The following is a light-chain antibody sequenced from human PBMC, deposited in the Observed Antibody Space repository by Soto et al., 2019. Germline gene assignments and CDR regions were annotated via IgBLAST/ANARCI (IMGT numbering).Light chain of an antibody. J-gene: IGKJ4*01. CDR2: GAS. CDR1: QSIRNN. Sequence: EIHMTQSPSSLSASVGDRVTITCRTSQSIRNNLNWYQQKPGRAPELLIYGASTLQSGVPSRFSGSGSGTEFTLTVSSLQPEDFATYYCQQGNTTPFTFGGGTKVDIK. V-gene: IGKV1-39*01. CDR3: QQGNTTPFT.